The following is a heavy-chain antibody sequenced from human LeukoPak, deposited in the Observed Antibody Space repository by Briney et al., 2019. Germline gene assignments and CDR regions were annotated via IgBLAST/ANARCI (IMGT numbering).Heavy chain of an antibody. Sequence: ASVKVSCKASGSTFSDYHINWVRQASGQGPEWMGWINPKSGDASYNQAFQGRVTMTRDTSISTAYMELNRLRSDDTAMYYCARGEYSNGYPYRLDSWGQGTLVTASS. CDR3: ARGEYSNGYPYRLDS. CDR1: GSTFSDYH. V-gene: IGHV1-2*02. D-gene: IGHD3-16*01. J-gene: IGHJ4*02. CDR2: INPKSGDA.